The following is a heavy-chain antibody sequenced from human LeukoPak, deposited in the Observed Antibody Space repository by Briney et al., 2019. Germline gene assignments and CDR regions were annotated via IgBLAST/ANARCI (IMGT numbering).Heavy chain of an antibody. V-gene: IGHV1-2*02. J-gene: IGHJ4*02. CDR2: INPNTGDT. D-gene: IGHD2-15*01. CDR1: GYTFTDYY. CDR3: ARDEGYCSGGSCPYFDY. Sequence: ASVKVSCKASGYTFTDYYIHWVRQAPGQGLEWMGWINPNTGDTKYAQKFQGRVTMTRDTSISTVHTELSRLTSGDTAIYYCARDEGYCSGGSCPYFDYWGQGTLVTVSS.